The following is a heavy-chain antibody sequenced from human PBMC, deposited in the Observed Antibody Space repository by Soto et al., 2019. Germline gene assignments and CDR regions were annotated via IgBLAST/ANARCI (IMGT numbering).Heavy chain of an antibody. D-gene: IGHD2-21*02. V-gene: IGHV4-4*07. Sequence: XETLSLTSIVCGVCFTSYTWSGVRQPANKGLEWIGRVFSSVSATYSPSLKSRVRISMDTPENRISLKLDSVTAADAGVYYCTRDGMTTGDTWGPGTLVTVSS. CDR1: GVCFTSYT. J-gene: IGHJ4*02. CDR3: TRDGMTTGDT. CDR2: VFSSVSA.